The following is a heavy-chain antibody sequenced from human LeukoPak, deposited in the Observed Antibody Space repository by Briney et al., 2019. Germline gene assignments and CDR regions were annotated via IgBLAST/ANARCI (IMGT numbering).Heavy chain of an antibody. CDR1: GFTFSDYY. Sequence: GGSLRLSCAASGFTFSDYYMSWIRQAPGKGLEWVSYISSSGSTIYYADSVKGRFTISRDNSKNTLYLQMNSLRAEDTAVYYCAKDLGLYDFWSGPHAFDIWGQGTMVTVSS. D-gene: IGHD3-3*01. V-gene: IGHV3-11*01. CDR2: ISSSGSTI. CDR3: AKDLGLYDFWSGPHAFDI. J-gene: IGHJ3*02.